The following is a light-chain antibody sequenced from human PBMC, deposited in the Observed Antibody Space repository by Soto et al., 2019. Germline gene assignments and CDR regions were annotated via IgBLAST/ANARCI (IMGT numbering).Light chain of an antibody. J-gene: IGKJ1*01. Sequence: EIVLTQSPATLSLSPGERATLSCRASQNVANYLDWYQQKPGQAPRLLIYESSNRATGIAARFSGSGSGTDFTLTISSLEPEDFAVYYCQQYNNWPRTFGQGTKV. CDR2: ESS. V-gene: IGKV3-11*01. CDR3: QQYNNWPRT. CDR1: QNVANY.